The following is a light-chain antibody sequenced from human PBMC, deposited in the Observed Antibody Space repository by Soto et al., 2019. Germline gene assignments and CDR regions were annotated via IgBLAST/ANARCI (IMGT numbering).Light chain of an antibody. CDR3: MQALQTPVT. Sequence: DIVMTQSPLSLPVTPGDPASISCRSSQSLLHGNGYNYLDWYLQKPGQSPQLLIYLGSNRASGVPDRFSGSGSGTDFTLKISRVEAEDVGIYYCMQALQTPVTFGQGTRLEIK. J-gene: IGKJ5*01. V-gene: IGKV2-28*01. CDR1: QSLLHGNGYNY. CDR2: LGS.